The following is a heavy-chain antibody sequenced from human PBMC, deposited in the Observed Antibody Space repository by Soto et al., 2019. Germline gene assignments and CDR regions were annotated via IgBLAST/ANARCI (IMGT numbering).Heavy chain of an antibody. CDR2: IYWDDDK. CDR1: GFSLRTNGVG. J-gene: IGHJ4*02. Sequence: QITLKESGPALVKPTQTLTLTCTFSGFSLRTNGVGVGWIRQPPGKALEWLALIYWDDDKRYNPSLKSRLTLTKAASKNQVVLKMTNMDPVDTATYYCAHRLDDGWYVFDYWGQGTLVTVSS. V-gene: IGHV2-5*02. CDR3: AHRLDDGWYVFDY. D-gene: IGHD6-19*01.